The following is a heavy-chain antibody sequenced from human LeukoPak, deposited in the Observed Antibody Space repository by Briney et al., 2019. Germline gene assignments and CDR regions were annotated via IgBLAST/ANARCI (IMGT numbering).Heavy chain of an antibody. V-gene: IGHV4-39*02. CDR2: FYYSGST. J-gene: IGHJ5*02. CDR3: ATEPGYCSGGRCYGRWFDP. CDR1: GGSISSSTYY. Sequence: SATLSLTCTVSGGSISSSTYYWGWIRQPPGKGLEWIGNFYYSGSTYYNPSLKSRVTMSVDTSKNQFSLRLSSVTAADTAVYYCATEPGYCSGGRCYGRWFDPWGQGTLVTVSS. D-gene: IGHD2-15*01.